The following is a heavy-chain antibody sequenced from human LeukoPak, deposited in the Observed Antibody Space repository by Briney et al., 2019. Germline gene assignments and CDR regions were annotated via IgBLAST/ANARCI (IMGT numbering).Heavy chain of an antibody. CDR3: ARDPLGYCSGGSCYYYGMDV. CDR1: GFTFSSYG. J-gene: IGHJ6*02. D-gene: IGHD2-15*01. V-gene: IGHV3-33*01. CDR2: IWYDGSNK. Sequence: PGGSLRLSCAASGFTFSSYGMHWVRQAPGKGLEWVAVIWYDGSNKYYADSVKGRFTISRDNSKNTLYLQMNSLRAEDTAVYYCARDPLGYCSGGSCYYYGMDVWGQGTTVTVSS.